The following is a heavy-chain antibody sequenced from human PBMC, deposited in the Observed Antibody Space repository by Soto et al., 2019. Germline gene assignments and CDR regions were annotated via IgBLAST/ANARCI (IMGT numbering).Heavy chain of an antibody. D-gene: IGHD2-2*01. CDR2: MNPNSGNT. CDR1: GYTFTSYD. Sequence: ASVKVSCKASGYTFTSYDINWVRQATGQGLEWMGWMNPNSGNTGYAQKFQGRVTMTRNTSISTAYMELSSLRSEDTAVYYCASGRLVPATAKWAFDIWGQGTMVTVSS. V-gene: IGHV1-8*01. J-gene: IGHJ3*02. CDR3: ASGRLVPATAKWAFDI.